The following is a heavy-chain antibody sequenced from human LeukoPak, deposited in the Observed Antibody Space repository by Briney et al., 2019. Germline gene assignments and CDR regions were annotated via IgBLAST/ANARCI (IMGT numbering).Heavy chain of an antibody. CDR2: IRSKANSYVT. V-gene: IGHV3-73*01. CDR3: VGDGHSNTGMNY. J-gene: IGHJ4*02. Sequence: PGGFLRLSCATSGFTFSGPTIHWVRQAPGKGLEWIGHIRSKANSYVTIYGASVKGRFTISRDDSKNTAYLHMNSLKTEDTAVYYCVGDGHSNTGMNYWGQGTLVTVSS. D-gene: IGHD2/OR15-2a*01. CDR1: GFTFSGPT.